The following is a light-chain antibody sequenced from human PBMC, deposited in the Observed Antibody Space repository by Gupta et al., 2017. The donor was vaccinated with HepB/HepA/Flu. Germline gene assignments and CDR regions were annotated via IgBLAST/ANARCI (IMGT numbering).Light chain of an antibody. J-gene: IGKJ2*04. CDR2: GAS. Sequence: EIVLTQSPGTLSLSPGERATLSCRASQSVSSSYLAWYQQKPGQAPRLLIYGASSRATCIPDRFSGSGSGTDFTLTISRLEPEDFAVYFCQPYGSSPMCRFGQGTKLEIK. V-gene: IGKV3-20*01. CDR3: QPYGSSPMCR. CDR1: QSVSSSY.